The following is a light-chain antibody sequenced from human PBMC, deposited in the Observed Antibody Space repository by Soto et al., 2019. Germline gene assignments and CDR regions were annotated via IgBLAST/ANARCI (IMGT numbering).Light chain of an antibody. CDR1: QSVSTW. CDR3: QQYNDHHGT. J-gene: IGKJ1*01. V-gene: IGKV1-5*01. CDR2: EAS. Sequence: QIRPAASSLLPSVGDRVSITCLPSQSVSTWLAWYQQKPGEAPNLLIYEASRLQSGVPSRFSGSASGREFTLTITNLQPDDVANYYCQQYNDHHGTVVQGTKV.